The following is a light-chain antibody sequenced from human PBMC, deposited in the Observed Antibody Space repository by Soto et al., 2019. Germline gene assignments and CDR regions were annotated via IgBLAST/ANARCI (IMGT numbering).Light chain of an antibody. CDR2: VNSDGSH. J-gene: IGLJ1*01. CDR3: QTWGTGIQV. V-gene: IGLV4-69*02. Sequence: QPVLTQSPSASASLGASVKLTCTLSSGYTTDAIAWHQQLPGKGPRFLMKVNSDGSHSNGDGIPDRFSGSSSGAERYLTISSLQSEDEADYFCQTWGTGIQVFGTATKVTVL. CDR1: SGYTTDA.